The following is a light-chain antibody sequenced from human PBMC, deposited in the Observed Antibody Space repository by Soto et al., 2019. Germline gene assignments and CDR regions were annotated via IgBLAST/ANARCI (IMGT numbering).Light chain of an antibody. V-gene: IGKV1-5*03. Sequence: DIQMTQSPSTLSAALGDRVTITCRASQSISSWLAWYQQKPGKAPKVLIYKASSLETGVPSRFSGSGSGTEFTLTISSLQPDDFATYHCQQYHNYPYTFGPGTKVDIK. CDR3: QQYHNYPYT. CDR2: KAS. CDR1: QSISSW. J-gene: IGKJ3*01.